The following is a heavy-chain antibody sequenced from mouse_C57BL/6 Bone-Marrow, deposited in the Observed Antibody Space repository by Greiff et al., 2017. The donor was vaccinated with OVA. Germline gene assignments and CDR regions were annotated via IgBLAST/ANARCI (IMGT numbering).Heavy chain of an antibody. Sequence: VQLQQSGPELVKPGASVKISCKASGYTFTDYYMNWVKQSHGKSLEWIGDINPNNGGTSYNQKFKGKATLTVDKSSSTAYMELRSLTSEDSAVYYCARLLLRSWGQGTLVTVSA. CDR2: INPNNGGT. CDR3: ARLLLRS. J-gene: IGHJ3*01. CDR1: GYTFTDYY. D-gene: IGHD1-1*01. V-gene: IGHV1-26*01.